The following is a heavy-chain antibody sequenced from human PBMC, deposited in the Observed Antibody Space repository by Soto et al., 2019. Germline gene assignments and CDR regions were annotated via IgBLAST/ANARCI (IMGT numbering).Heavy chain of an antibody. CDR3: ARTGNCSSTSCYADDAFDI. CDR2: IYYSGST. CDR1: GGSISSGGYY. D-gene: IGHD2-2*01. J-gene: IGHJ3*02. Sequence: SETLSLTCTVSGGSISSGGYYWSWIRQHPGKGLEWIGYIYYSGSTYYNPSLKSRVTISVDTSKNQFSLKLSSVTAADTAVYYCARTGNCSSTSCYADDAFDIWGQGTMVTVSS. V-gene: IGHV4-31*03.